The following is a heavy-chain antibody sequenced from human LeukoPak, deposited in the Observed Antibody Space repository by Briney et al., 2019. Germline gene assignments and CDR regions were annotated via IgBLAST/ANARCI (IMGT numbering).Heavy chain of an antibody. V-gene: IGHV3-9*01. D-gene: IGHD1-26*01. CDR3: SSGRGRSYYYYGMDV. Sequence: GRSLRLSCAASGFTFDDYAMHWVRQAPGKGLEWVSGISWNSGSIGYADSVKGRFTISRDNAKNSLYLQMNSLRAEDTALYYCSSGRGRSYYYYGMDVWGQGTTVTVSS. J-gene: IGHJ6*02. CDR2: ISWNSGSI. CDR1: GFTFDDYA.